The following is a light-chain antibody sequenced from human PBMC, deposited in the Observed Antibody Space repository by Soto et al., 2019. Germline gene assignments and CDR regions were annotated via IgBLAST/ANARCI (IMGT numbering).Light chain of an antibody. CDR1: SSDVGGNNF. J-gene: IGLJ2*01. Sequence: QSALTPPASVSGSPGQSITIACTGTSSDVGGNNFVSWYQHHPGKAPKLLIHEVRSRPSGVADRFSGSKSANTDSLTISGRQAEVEDDYDCSSYTGGITIFGGGTKRTVL. CDR2: EVR. CDR3: SSYTGGITI. V-gene: IGLV2-14*01.